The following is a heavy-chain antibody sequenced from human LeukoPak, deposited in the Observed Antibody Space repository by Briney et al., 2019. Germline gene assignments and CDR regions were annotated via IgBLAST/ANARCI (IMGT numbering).Heavy chain of an antibody. CDR3: AKEGYYDYVWGSYPGMDV. Sequence: ETLSLTCTVSGGSISSGGYYWSWVRQAPGKGLEWVSAISGSGGSTYYADSVKGRFTISRDNSKNTLYLQMNSLRAEDTAVYYCAKEGYYDYVWGSYPGMDVWGQGTTVTVSS. J-gene: IGHJ6*02. D-gene: IGHD3-16*02. V-gene: IGHV3-23*01. CDR2: ISGSGGST. CDR1: GGSISSGGYY.